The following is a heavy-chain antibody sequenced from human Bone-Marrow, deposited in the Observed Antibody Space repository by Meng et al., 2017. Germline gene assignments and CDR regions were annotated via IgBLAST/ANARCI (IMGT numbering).Heavy chain of an antibody. J-gene: IGHJ4*02. D-gene: IGHD4-11*01. CDR2: INHSGST. Sequence: QWQLRQWGAGLLKPWETLSLTCVVSGGSFSDYYWSWIRKPPGKGLEWIGEINHSGSTNYNPSLESRATISVDTSQNNLSLKLSSVTAADSAVYYCARGPTTMAHDFDYWGQGTLVTVSS. V-gene: IGHV4-34*01. CDR3: ARGPTTMAHDFDY. CDR1: GGSFSDYY.